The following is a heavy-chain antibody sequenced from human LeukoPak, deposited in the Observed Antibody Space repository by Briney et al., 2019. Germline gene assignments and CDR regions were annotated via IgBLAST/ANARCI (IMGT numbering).Heavy chain of an antibody. D-gene: IGHD3-10*01. Sequence: PGGSLRLSCAASGFTFSSYAMSWVRQAPGKGLEWVSAISGSGGSTYYADSVKGRFTISRDNSKNTLYLQMNSLRAEDTAVYYCATGTGLFGYYGSPISTQFDYWGQGTLVTVSS. J-gene: IGHJ4*02. CDR1: GFTFSSYA. CDR2: ISGSGGST. V-gene: IGHV3-23*01. CDR3: ATGTGLFGYYGSPISTQFDY.